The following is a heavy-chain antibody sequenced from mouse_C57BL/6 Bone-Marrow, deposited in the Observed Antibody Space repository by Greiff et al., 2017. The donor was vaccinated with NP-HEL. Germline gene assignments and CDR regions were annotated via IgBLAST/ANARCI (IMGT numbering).Heavy chain of an antibody. V-gene: IGHV14-4*01. CDR2: IDPANGDT. CDR3: TTDYYGSSYDYFDY. CDR1: GFNIKDDY. J-gene: IGHJ2*01. D-gene: IGHD1-1*01. Sequence: EVKLMESGAELVRPGASFKLSCTASGFNIKDDYMHWVKQRPEQGLEWIGWIDPANGDTEFASKFQGKATITADTSSHTAYLQLSSLTSDDTAVYYCTTDYYGSSYDYFDYWGQGTTLTVSS.